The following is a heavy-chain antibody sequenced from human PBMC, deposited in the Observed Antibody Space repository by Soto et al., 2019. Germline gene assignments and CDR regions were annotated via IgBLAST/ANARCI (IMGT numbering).Heavy chain of an antibody. J-gene: IGHJ4*02. V-gene: IGHV2-5*02. D-gene: IGHD4-17*01. CDR2: IYWDDVK. Sequence: QITLKESGPTLVKPTQTLTLTCTLSRFSLSTGGVGVGWIRQSPGKALEWLAVIYWDDVKHYSPSLERRLTITKDTSESEVVLTMTNMDPVDTATYYCARKGSGDYALDYWGQGILVTVSS. CDR3: ARKGSGDYALDY. CDR1: RFSLSTGGVG.